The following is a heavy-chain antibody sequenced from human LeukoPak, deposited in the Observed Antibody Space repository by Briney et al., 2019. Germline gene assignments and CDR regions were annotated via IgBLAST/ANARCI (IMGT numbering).Heavy chain of an antibody. Sequence: PPETLSLTCTVSGGSISSYYWSWIRQPAGKGLEWIGRIYTSGSTNYNPSLKSRVAMSVDTSKNQFSLKLSSVTAADTAVYYCARETYDIQYFQHWGQGTLVTVSS. V-gene: IGHV4-4*07. CDR1: GGSISSYY. J-gene: IGHJ1*01. CDR2: IYTSGST. CDR3: ARETYDIQYFQH. D-gene: IGHD3-16*01.